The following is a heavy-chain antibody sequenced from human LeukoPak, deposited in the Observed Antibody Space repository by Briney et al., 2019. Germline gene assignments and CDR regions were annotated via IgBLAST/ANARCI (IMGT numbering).Heavy chain of an antibody. D-gene: IGHD2-2*01. CDR1: GFTFSSYA. J-gene: IGHJ6*02. CDR2: ISGSGGST. Sequence: PGGSLRLSCAASGFTFSSYAMSWVRQALGKGLEWVSAISGSGGSTYYADSVKGRFTISRDNSKNTLYLQMNSLRAEDTAVYYCAKDIVVVPAAMYYYGMDVWGQGTTVTVSS. V-gene: IGHV3-23*01. CDR3: AKDIVVVPAAMYYYGMDV.